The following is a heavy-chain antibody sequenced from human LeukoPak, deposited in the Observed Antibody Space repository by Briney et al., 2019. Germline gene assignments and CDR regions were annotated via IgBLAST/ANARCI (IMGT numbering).Heavy chain of an antibody. D-gene: IGHD3-9*01. V-gene: IGHV3-23*01. CDR3: AKWGDYDVLTGYVSDY. CDR1: GFTFSNYA. Sequence: PGGSLRLPCAASGFTFSNYAMSWVRQATGKGLEWVSAITGSGRNTYYADSVKGRFTISRDNSKNTVFLQMNSLRAEDTAVYYCAKWGDYDVLTGYVSDYWGQGTLVTVSS. J-gene: IGHJ4*02. CDR2: ITGSGRNT.